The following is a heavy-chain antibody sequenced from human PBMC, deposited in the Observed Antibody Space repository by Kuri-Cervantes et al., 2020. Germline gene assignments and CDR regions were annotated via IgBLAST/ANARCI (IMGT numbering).Heavy chain of an antibody. J-gene: IGHJ6*03. D-gene: IGHD3-10*01. CDR3: ARGRLNNYYGSGSRTLYYMDV. CDR2: IYYSGST. CDR1: GGSISSYY. V-gene: IGHV4-59*12. Sequence: SETLSLTCTVSGGSISSYYWSWIRQPPGKGLEWIGYIYYSGSTYYNPSLKSRVTISVDTSKNQFSLKLSSVTAADTAVYYCARGRLNNYYGSGSRTLYYMDVWGKGTTVTVSS.